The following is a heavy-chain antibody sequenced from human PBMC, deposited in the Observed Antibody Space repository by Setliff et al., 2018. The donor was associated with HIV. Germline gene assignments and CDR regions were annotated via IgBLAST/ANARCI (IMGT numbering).Heavy chain of an antibody. Sequence: SWVRQPPGKGLEWVGFIRSKAYGGTTEYAASVKGRFTISRDDSKSIAYLQMNSLKTEDTAVYYCTRDGQWLVRYFDYWGQGTLVTVSS. J-gene: IGHJ4*02. V-gene: IGHV3-49*02. D-gene: IGHD6-19*01. CDR2: IRSKAYGGTT. CDR3: TRDGQWLVRYFDY.